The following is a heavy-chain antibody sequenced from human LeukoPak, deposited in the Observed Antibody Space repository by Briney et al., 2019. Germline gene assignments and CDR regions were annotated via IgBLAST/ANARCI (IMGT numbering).Heavy chain of an antibody. CDR1: GGSISSGGYY. CDR3: AREAVADHAIDY. Sequence: PSETLSLTCTVSGGSISSGGYYWSWIRQPPGKGLEWIGYIYHSGSTYYNPSLKSRVTISVDRSNNQFSLKLSSVTAADTAVYYCAREAVADHAIDYWGQGTLVTVSS. V-gene: IGHV4-30-2*01. CDR2: IYHSGST. D-gene: IGHD6-19*01. J-gene: IGHJ4*02.